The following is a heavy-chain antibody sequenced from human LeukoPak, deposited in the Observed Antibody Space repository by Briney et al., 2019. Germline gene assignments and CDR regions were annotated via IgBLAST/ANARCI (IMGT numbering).Heavy chain of an antibody. CDR3: ARGLPYYYDSSGYRYQGYYFDY. J-gene: IGHJ4*02. CDR1: GFTFSSYA. D-gene: IGHD3-22*01. CDR2: ISYDGSNK. V-gene: IGHV3-30-3*01. Sequence: PGGSLRLSCAASGFTFSSYAMHWVRQAPGKGLEWVAVISYDGSNKYYADSVKGRFSISRDNSKNTLYLQMNSLRAEDTAVYYCARGLPYYYDSSGYRYQGYYFDYWGQGTLVTVSS.